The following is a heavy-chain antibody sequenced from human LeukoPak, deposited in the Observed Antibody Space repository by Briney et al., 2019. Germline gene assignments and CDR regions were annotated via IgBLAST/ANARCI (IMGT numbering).Heavy chain of an antibody. CDR2: IYYSGNA. J-gene: IGHJ4*02. Sequence: SETLSLTCTVSGGSISSGAYYWTRIRQHPGKGLEWIGYIYYSGNAYYNPSLKSRITISVDTSKNQFSLKLSSVTAADTAVYYCARWGLGLTYFDYWGQGILVTVSS. V-gene: IGHV4-31*03. CDR3: ARWGLGLTYFDY. D-gene: IGHD7-27*01. CDR1: GGSISSGAYY.